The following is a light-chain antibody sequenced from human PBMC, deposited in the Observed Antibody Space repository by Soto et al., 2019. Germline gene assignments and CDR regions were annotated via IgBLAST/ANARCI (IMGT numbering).Light chain of an antibody. CDR3: QHYNFWPHT. J-gene: IGKJ2*01. V-gene: IGKV3-15*01. CDR1: QSVRDN. Sequence: EIVMTQSPATPAVSPGEGATLSCRASQSVRDNLAWYQQKPGQAPRLLIYRASTRATGVPARFSGSGSGTEFTLTISSLQSEDVSVYFCQHYNFWPHTFGQGTKVDI. CDR2: RAS.